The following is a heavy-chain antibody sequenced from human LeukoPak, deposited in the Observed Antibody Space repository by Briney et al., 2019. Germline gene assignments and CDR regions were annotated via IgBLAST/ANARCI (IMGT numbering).Heavy chain of an antibody. V-gene: IGHV4-59*12. CDR2: IFYRGSI. Sequence: SPTLSLTWTVAGASISNYCWSSVRQPPGEGMEWLGYIFYRGSIDYSPSLQSRVTISVDTSKNHLSLRLTSVTAADTAVYFCARGVVLGQDDAFDIWGRGTMVTVSS. D-gene: IGHD3/OR15-3a*01. CDR3: ARGVVLGQDDAFDI. CDR1: GASISNYC. J-gene: IGHJ3*02.